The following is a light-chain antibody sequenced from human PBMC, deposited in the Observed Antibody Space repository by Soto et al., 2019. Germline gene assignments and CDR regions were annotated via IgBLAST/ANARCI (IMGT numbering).Light chain of an antibody. J-gene: IGKJ4*01. V-gene: IGKV3-20*01. CDR1: QSVSTSD. Sequence: EIVLTQSPGTLSLSPGERATLSCRASQSVSTSDFAWYQQKPGQAPRLLMYGASHRASGIPDRFSGSGSGTDFTLTISRLEPEDFAVYYCQQYDRSLTFGGGTKVDIX. CDR3: QQYDRSLT. CDR2: GAS.